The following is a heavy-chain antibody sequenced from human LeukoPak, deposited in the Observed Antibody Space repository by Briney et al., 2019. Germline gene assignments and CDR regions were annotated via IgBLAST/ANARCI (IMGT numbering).Heavy chain of an antibody. CDR1: GYTFTSYG. Sequence: GASVKVSCKASGYTFTSYGISWVRQAPGQGVEWMGWISGYNGDTNYAQKFQGRVTMTTDTSTSTGYMELRSLRSDDTAVYYCVRDLGSGWPDYWGQGTRVTVSS. J-gene: IGHJ4*02. V-gene: IGHV1-18*01. CDR3: VRDLGSGWPDY. D-gene: IGHD6-19*01. CDR2: ISGYNGDT.